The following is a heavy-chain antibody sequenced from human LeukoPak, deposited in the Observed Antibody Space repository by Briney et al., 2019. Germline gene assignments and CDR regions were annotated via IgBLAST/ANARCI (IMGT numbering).Heavy chain of an antibody. CDR2: LYDSEST. CDR1: GGSISNFY. Sequence: SGTLSLTCTVSGGSISNFYWSWIRQPPGKGREWIGYLYDSESTNYNPSFKSRVTMSVDTSKNQFSLKLSSVTAADTAVCYCARPVAAYWYFDVWGRGSLVTVSS. CDR3: ARPVAAYWYFDV. V-gene: IGHV4-59*08. J-gene: IGHJ2*01. D-gene: IGHD2-15*01.